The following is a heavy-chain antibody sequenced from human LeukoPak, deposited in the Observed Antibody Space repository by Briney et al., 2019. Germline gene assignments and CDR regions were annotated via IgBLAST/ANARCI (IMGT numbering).Heavy chain of an antibody. CDR2: ISSTGSTI. CDR1: GFTFSSYS. V-gene: IGHV3-48*01. CDR3: AREYSNYLDY. D-gene: IGHD4-11*01. Sequence: GGSLRLSCAASGFTFSSYSMNRVRQAPGKELEWVSYISSTGSTIYYADSVEGRFTISRDNVKNSLYLQMNSLRADDTAVYYCAREYSNYLDYWGQGTLVTVSS. J-gene: IGHJ4*02.